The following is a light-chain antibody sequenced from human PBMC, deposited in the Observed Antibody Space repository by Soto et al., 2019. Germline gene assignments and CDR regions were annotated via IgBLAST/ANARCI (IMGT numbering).Light chain of an antibody. J-gene: IGKJ3*01. CDR2: AAS. CDR3: QQSYSTPPGT. V-gene: IGKV1-39*01. CDR1: QSISSY. Sequence: DIQMTQSPSSLSASVGDRVTITCRASQSISSYLNWYQQKPGKAPKLLIYAASSLQSGVPSRFSGSGSGTDFTLTISSLQPEDFVTYYCQQSYSTPPGTFGPGTKVDIK.